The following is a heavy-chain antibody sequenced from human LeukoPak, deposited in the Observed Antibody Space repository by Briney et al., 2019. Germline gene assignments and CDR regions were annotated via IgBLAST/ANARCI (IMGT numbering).Heavy chain of an antibody. Sequence: GGSLRLSCAASGFTFSSYGMHWVRQAPGKGLEWVAVISYDGSNKYYADSVKGRFTISRDNSKNTLYLQMNSLRAEDTAVYYCAKAASVVITVYYLDYWGQGTLVTVSS. CDR2: ISYDGSNK. J-gene: IGHJ4*02. D-gene: IGHD3-22*01. V-gene: IGHV3-30*18. CDR3: AKAASVVITVYYLDY. CDR1: GFTFSSYG.